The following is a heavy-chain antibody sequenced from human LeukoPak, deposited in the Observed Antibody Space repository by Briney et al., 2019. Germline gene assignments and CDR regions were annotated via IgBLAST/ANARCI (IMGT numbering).Heavy chain of an antibody. V-gene: IGHV3-74*01. J-gene: IGHJ4*02. CDR1: GFTFSSYW. CDR3: AREEYCSADCMRYFDY. CDR2: INSDGSTT. D-gene: IGHD2-15*01. Sequence: GGSLRLSCAASGFTFSSYWMHWVRQAPGKGLVCVSRINSDGSTTSYADSVKGRFTISRDNAKNTLYLQMNSLRAEDTAVYYCAREEYCSADCMRYFDYWGQGALVTVSS.